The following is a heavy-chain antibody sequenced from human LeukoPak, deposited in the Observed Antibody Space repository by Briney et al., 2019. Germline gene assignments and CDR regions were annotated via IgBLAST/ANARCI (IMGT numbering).Heavy chain of an antibody. CDR1: GYTFTSYA. CDR2: IYTNTGNP. CDR3: ARDQGSWYDFWSGYYTHRYFQH. Sequence: ASVKVSCKASGYTFTSYAMNWVRQAPGQGLEWMGWIYTNTGNPTYAQGFTGRFVFSLDTSVSTAYLQISSLKAEDTAVYYCARDQGSWYDFWSGYYTHRYFQHWGQGTLVTVSS. D-gene: IGHD3-3*01. V-gene: IGHV7-4-1*02. J-gene: IGHJ1*01.